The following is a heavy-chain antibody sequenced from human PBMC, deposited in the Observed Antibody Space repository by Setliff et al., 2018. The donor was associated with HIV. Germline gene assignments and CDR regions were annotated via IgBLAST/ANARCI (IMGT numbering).Heavy chain of an antibody. CDR1: GGSISSYY. CDR2: LYYSGST. V-gene: IGHV4-59*01. J-gene: IGHJ6*03. D-gene: IGHD6-6*01. CDR3: ARGLRSSTYYYYYYMDV. Sequence: SETLSLTCTVSGGSISSYYWSWIRQPPGKGLEWIGYLYYSGSTNYNPSLKSRVTISVDTSKNQFSLKLSSVTAADTAVYYCARGLRSSTYYYYYYMDVWGKGTTVPVSS.